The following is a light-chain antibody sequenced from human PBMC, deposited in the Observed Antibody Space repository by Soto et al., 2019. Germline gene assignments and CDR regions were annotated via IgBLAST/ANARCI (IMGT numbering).Light chain of an antibody. Sequence: EIVLTQSPGTLSLSPGERATLSCRASQSVSSTYLAWYQQKPGQAPRLLISGASSRATGIPDRFSCGGSGKDFTLTISRLEPEDFAVYYCQQYGSSPITFGQGTRLEIK. CDR1: QSVSSTY. CDR3: QQYGSSPIT. J-gene: IGKJ5*01. CDR2: GAS. V-gene: IGKV3-20*01.